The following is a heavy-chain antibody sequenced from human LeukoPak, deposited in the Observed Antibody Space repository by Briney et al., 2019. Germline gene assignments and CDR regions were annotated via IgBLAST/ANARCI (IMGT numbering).Heavy chain of an antibody. Sequence: GGSLRLSCAASGFTFSSYSMNWVRQAPGKGLEWVAVISYDGSNKYYADSVKGRFTISRDNSKNTLYLQMNSLRAEDTAVYYCAKALYYYDSSGYHYFDYWGQGTLVTVSS. CDR1: GFTFSSYS. CDR2: ISYDGSNK. J-gene: IGHJ4*02. D-gene: IGHD3-22*01. V-gene: IGHV3-30*18. CDR3: AKALYYYDSSGYHYFDY.